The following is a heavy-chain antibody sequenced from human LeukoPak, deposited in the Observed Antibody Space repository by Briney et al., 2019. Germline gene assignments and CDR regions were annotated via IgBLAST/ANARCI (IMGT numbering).Heavy chain of an antibody. CDR1: GASVSSSSYY. D-gene: IGHD6-13*01. CDR2: IYDDGST. CDR3: TRDQRNSWFYY. Sequence: SETLSLTCTVSGASVSSSSYYFSWIRQSPGKGLEWIGYIYDDGSTNYNPSLKSRVTISIDTSKNQFSLRLNSVTAADTAMYYCTRDQRNSWFYYWGLGTLVTVSS. V-gene: IGHV4-61*01. J-gene: IGHJ4*02.